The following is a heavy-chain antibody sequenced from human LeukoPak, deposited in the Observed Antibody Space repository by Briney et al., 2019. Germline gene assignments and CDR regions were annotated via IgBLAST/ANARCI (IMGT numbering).Heavy chain of an antibody. CDR1: GYTFTSYG. V-gene: IGHV1-18*01. J-gene: IGHJ4*02. Sequence: ASVKVSCKASGYTFTSYGISWVRQAPGQGLEWMGWISAYNGNTNYAQKLQGRVTMTTDTSTSTAYMELRSLRSDDTAVYYCARAVVVASGDCYLDYWGQGTLVTVSS. CDR2: ISAYNGNT. CDR3: ARAVVVASGDCYLDY. D-gene: IGHD2-21*02.